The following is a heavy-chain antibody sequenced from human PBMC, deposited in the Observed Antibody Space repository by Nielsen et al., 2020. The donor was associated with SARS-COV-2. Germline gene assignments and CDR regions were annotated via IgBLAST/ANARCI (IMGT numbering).Heavy chain of an antibody. J-gene: IGHJ4*02. CDR1: GGSISSSSYF. V-gene: IGHV4-39*07. CDR3: ARVQYMATVTTYFDY. Sequence: SETLSLTCTVSGGSISSSSYFWGWIRQPPGKGLEWIGSIYYSGSTYYNPSLKSRVTMPADTSKNQFSLKLSSVTAADTAVYYCARVQYMATVTTYFDYWGQGTLVTVSS. D-gene: IGHD4-17*01. CDR2: IYYSGST.